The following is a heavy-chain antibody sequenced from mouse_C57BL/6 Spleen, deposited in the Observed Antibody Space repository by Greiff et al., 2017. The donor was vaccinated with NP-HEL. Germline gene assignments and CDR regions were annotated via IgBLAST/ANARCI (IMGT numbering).Heavy chain of an antibody. CDR1: GYTFTSYW. CDR2: IHPNSGST. CDR3: ALYYYGSSGFFDY. V-gene: IGHV1-64*01. Sequence: QVQLKQPGAELVKPGASVKLSCKASGYTFTSYWMHWVKQRPGQGLEWIGMIHPNSGSTNYNEKFKSKATLTVDKSSSTAYMQLSSLTSEDSAVYYCALYYYGSSGFFDYWGQGTTLTVSS. D-gene: IGHD1-1*01. J-gene: IGHJ2*01.